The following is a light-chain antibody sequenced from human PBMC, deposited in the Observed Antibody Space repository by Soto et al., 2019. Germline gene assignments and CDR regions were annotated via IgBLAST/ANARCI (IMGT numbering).Light chain of an antibody. J-gene: IGKJ2*01. Sequence: EIGRTQSPATLSVSPGERATLSCMASQRVSSYLAWYQQKPGQAPRLIIYGASTRATGIPARFSGSGSGTEFTLTISSLQSEDLAVYYCHQYNNWPMYTFGQGTKLEIK. CDR2: GAS. CDR1: QRVSSY. CDR3: HQYNNWPMYT. V-gene: IGKV3-15*01.